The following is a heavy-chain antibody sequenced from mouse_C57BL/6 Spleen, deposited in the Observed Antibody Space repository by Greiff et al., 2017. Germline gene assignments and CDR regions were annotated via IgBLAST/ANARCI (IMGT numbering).Heavy chain of an antibody. CDR1: GYTFTDYY. CDR2: INPNNGGT. D-gene: IGHD2-2*01. V-gene: IGHV1-26*01. Sequence: EVQLQQSGPELVKPGASVKISCKASGYTFTDYYMNWVKQSHGKSLEWIGDINPNNGGTSYNQKFKGKATLTVAKSSITAYMELRSLTSEDSAVYYCANYGNDVGFDYWGQGTTLTVSS. J-gene: IGHJ2*01. CDR3: ANYGNDVGFDY.